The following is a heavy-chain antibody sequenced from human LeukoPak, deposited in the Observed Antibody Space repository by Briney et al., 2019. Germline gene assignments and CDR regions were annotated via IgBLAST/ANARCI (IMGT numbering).Heavy chain of an antibody. Sequence: SVKVSCKASGGTFSSYAISWVRQAPGQGLEWMGRIIPILGIANYAQKFQGRVTITADKSTSTAYMELNSLRSEDTAVYYCARSAVEARFDPWGQGTLVTVSS. CDR2: IIPILGIA. J-gene: IGHJ5*02. V-gene: IGHV1-69*04. CDR3: ARSAVEARFDP. CDR1: GGTFSSYA.